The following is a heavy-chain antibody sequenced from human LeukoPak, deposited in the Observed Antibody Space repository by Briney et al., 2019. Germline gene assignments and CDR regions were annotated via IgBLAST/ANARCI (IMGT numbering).Heavy chain of an antibody. CDR2: IYYSGST. V-gene: IGHV4-59*01. CDR3: ARDLRYSGSYYPEAAFDY. Sequence: SETLSLTCTVSGGSISSYYWSWIRQPPGKGLEWIGYIYYSGSTNYNPSLKSRVTISVDTSKNQFSLKLSSVTAADTAVYYCARDLRYSGSYYPEAAFDYWGQGTLVTASS. D-gene: IGHD1-26*01. J-gene: IGHJ4*02. CDR1: GGSISSYY.